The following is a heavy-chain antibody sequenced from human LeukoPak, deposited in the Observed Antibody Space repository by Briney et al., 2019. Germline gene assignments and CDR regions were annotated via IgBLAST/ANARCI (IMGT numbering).Heavy chain of an antibody. CDR2: IYYSGST. V-gene: IGHV4-30-4*01. CDR3: ARVGFYDFSGRD. D-gene: IGHD3-22*01. Sequence: SETLSLTCTVSGGSIRSGDYSWSWIRQPPGKGLEWIGYIYYSGSTYYNPSLKSRVVISVDTSKNQFSLNLGSVTAADTAVYYCARVGFYDFSGRDWGQGTLVTVSS. CDR1: GGSIRSGDYS. J-gene: IGHJ4*02.